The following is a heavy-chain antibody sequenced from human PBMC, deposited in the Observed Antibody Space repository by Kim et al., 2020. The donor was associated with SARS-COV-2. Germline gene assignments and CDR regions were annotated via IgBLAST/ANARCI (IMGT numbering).Heavy chain of an antibody. J-gene: IGHJ2*01. CDR1: GGSFSGYY. D-gene: IGHD5-12*01. Sequence: SQTLSLTCAVDGGSFSGYYWSWIRQPPGKGLEWIGEINHSGSTNYNPSLKSRVSILVDTTKNELSLKLSSVTAADTAVYYCARGPSGYASSTWYFDLWGRGTLVTVSS. CDR2: INHSGST. V-gene: IGHV4-34*01. CDR3: ARGPSGYASSTWYFDL.